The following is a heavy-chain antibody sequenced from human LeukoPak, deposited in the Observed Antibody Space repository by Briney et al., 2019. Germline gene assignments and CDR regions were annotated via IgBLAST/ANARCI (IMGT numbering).Heavy chain of an antibody. J-gene: IGHJ4*02. Sequence: QSGGSLRLSCAASGFTFSTYRMNWVRQAPGKGLEWLSYINTDSSTIYYTDSLKGRFTTSRDNAKNSLYLQMNSLRDEDTAVYYCARATSTSGPTFDYWGQGTLVTVSS. CDR3: ARATSTSGPTFDY. CDR1: GFTFSTYR. D-gene: IGHD6-19*01. CDR2: INTDSSTI. V-gene: IGHV3-48*02.